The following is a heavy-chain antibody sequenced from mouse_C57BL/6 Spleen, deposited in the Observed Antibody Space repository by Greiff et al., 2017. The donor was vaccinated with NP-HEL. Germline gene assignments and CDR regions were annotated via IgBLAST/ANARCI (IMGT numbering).Heavy chain of an antibody. CDR1: GYTFTSYT. Sequence: VQLQESGAELARPGASVKMSCKASGYTFTSYTMHWVKQRPGQGLEWIGYINPSSGYTKYNQKFKDKATLTADKSSSTAYMQLSSLTSEDSAVYYCARKGNHYYFDYWGQGTTLTVSS. CDR2: INPSSGYT. CDR3: ARKGNHYYFDY. V-gene: IGHV1-4*01. J-gene: IGHJ2*01.